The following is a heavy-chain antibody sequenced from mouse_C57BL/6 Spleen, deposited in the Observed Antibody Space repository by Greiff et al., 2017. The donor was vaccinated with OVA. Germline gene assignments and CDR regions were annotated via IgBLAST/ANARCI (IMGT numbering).Heavy chain of an antibody. CDR2: ISSGSSTI. D-gene: IGHD2-5*01. V-gene: IGHV5-17*01. CDR1: GFTFSDYG. J-gene: IGHJ4*01. CDR3: ARDSNYAAMDY. Sequence: EVQLVESGGGLVKPGGSLKLSCAASGFTFSDYGMHWVRQAPEKGLEWVAYISSGSSTIYYADTVKGRFTISRDNAKNTLFLQMTSLRSEDTAMYYCARDSNYAAMDYWGQGTSVTVSS.